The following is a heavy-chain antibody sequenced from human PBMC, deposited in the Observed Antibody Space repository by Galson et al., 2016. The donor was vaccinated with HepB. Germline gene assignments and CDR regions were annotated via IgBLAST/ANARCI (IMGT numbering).Heavy chain of an antibody. J-gene: IGHJ4*02. V-gene: IGHV3-23*01. CDR1: GFTFSGFG. D-gene: IGHD3-3*01. Sequence: SLRLSCAGSGFTFSGFGMNWVRQAPGKGLEWVSAISGSGGSTYYADSVKGRFTISRDNSKNTLYLQMNSLRAEDTAVYYCAKVKTGGDYDFWSLDYWGQGTLVTVSS. CDR3: AKVKTGGDYDFWSLDY. CDR2: ISGSGGST.